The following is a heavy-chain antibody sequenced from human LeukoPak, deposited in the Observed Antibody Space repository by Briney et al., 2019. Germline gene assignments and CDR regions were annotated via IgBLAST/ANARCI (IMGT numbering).Heavy chain of an antibody. Sequence: HAGGSLRLSCAASGFTFSSYWMSWVRQAPGKGLEWVATIRQDGSQKYYVDSVKGRFTISRDNAKNSLYLQMNSLRAEDTAVYYCARESGSVTSEVDFDYWGQGTLVTVSS. CDR1: GFTFSSYW. J-gene: IGHJ4*02. CDR2: IRQDGSQK. V-gene: IGHV3-7*01. CDR3: ARESGSVTSEVDFDY. D-gene: IGHD4-17*01.